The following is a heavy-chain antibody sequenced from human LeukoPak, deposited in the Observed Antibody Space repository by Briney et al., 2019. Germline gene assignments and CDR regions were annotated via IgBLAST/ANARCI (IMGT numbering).Heavy chain of an antibody. CDR1: GFTFSDYY. V-gene: IGHV3-11*01. Sequence: PGGSLRLSCAASGFTFSDYYMTWIRQAPGKGLEWVSDISSSGSTIYYADSIKGRFTISRDNAKNSVFLQMNSLRAEDTAVYYCARVGPYSSGWYSQNYFDYWGQGTLVTVSS. CDR3: ARVGPYSSGWYSQNYFDY. D-gene: IGHD6-19*01. CDR2: ISSSGSTI. J-gene: IGHJ4*02.